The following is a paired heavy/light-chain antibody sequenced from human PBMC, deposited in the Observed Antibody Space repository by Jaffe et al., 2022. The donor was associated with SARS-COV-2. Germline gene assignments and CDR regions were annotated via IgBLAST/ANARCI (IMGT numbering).Light chain of an antibody. CDR1: QSVLHSSNNKNC. J-gene: IGKJ1*01. V-gene: IGKV4-1*01. CDR2: WAS. CDR3: QEYHGNLWT. Sequence: DIVMTQSPDSLAVSLGERATISCKTSQSVLHSSNNKNCLAWYQQKPGQPPKLLIYWASTRESGVPARFSGSGSGTDFTLTISSLQAEDVAVYYCQEYHGNLWTFGQGTKVEIK.
Heavy chain of an antibody. CDR2: MNPNSGDT. J-gene: IGHJ4*02. CDR3: ARVDHNYGTGTLGY. V-gene: IGHV1-2*02. D-gene: IGHD1-7*01. CDR1: GYTFSDYY. Sequence: QVQLVQSGAEVKKPGASVKVSCKASGYTFSDYYMHWVRQGPGQGLEWVGWMNPNSGDTKYVEKFQGRVTMTRDTSVTTAYMELSSLRSDDTAVYYCARVDHNYGTGTLGYWGQGTLVTVSS.